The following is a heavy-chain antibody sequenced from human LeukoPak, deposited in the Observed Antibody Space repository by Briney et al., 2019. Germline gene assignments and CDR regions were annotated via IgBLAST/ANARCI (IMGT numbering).Heavy chain of an antibody. CDR2: ISYDGSNK. Sequence: GRSLRLSCAASGFTFSSYGMHWVRQAPGKGLEWVAVISYDGSNKYCADSVKGRFTISRDNSKNTLYLQMNSLRAEDTAVYYCAKDQDIVVVPAAMLTNWFDPWGQGTLVTVSS. J-gene: IGHJ5*02. CDR1: GFTFSSYG. V-gene: IGHV3-30*18. D-gene: IGHD2-2*01. CDR3: AKDQDIVVVPAAMLTNWFDP.